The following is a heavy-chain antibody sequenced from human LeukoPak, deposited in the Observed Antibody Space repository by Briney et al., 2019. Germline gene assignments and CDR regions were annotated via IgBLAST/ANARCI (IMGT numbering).Heavy chain of an antibody. CDR1: GFTFSSYW. D-gene: IGHD3-22*01. CDR2: IKQDGSEK. CDR3: ARNPPIYGYYDSSGYFGKNAFDI. J-gene: IGHJ3*02. V-gene: IGHV3-7*01. Sequence: PGGSLRLSCAASGFTFSSYWMSWVRQAPGKGLEWVANIKQDGSEKYYVDSVKGRFTISRDNAKNSLYLQMNSLRAEDTAVYYCARNPPIYGYYDSSGYFGKNAFDIWGQGTMVTVSS.